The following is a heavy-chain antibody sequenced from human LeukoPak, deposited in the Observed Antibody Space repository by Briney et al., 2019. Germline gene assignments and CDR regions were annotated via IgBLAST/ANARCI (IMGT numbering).Heavy chain of an antibody. CDR1: GFTFSDYY. CDR3: ARERAIASLRPYYFDY. J-gene: IGHJ4*02. V-gene: IGHV3-11*01. D-gene: IGHD6-6*01. Sequence: GGSLRLSCAASGFTFSDYYMSWIRQAPGKGLEWISYISSSGSTIYYADSVKGRFTISRDNARNSLYLQMNSLRAEDTAVYYCARERAIASLRPYYFDYWGQGTLVTISS. CDR2: ISSSGSTI.